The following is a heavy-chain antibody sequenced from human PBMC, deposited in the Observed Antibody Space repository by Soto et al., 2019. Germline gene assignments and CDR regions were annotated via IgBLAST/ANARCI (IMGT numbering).Heavy chain of an antibody. J-gene: IGHJ6*02. Sequence: SETLSLTCSVSGGSISSYYWSWIRQPPGKGLEWIGYIYDTGSANYNPSVKSRGTMPVDTSKNQFSLKLSSVTAADTAVYYCARNAACHSRGGCYGMDVWGQGTTLTVS. CDR3: ARNAACHSRGGCYGMDV. D-gene: IGHD2-15*01. CDR2: IYDTGSA. V-gene: IGHV4-59*01. CDR1: GGSISSYY.